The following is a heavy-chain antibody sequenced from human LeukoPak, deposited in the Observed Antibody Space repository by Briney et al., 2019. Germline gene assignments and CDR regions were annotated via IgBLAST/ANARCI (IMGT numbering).Heavy chain of an antibody. CDR2: ISSSGSTI. Sequence: GGSLRLSCAASGLTFSDYYVSWIRQAPGKGLEWVSYISSSGSTIYYADSVKGRFTISRDNAKNSLYLQMNSLRAEDTALYYCAKDMHCSSTSCYEGSYYYYGMDVWGQGTTVTVSS. CDR1: GLTFSDYY. V-gene: IGHV3-11*01. D-gene: IGHD2-2*01. J-gene: IGHJ6*02. CDR3: AKDMHCSSTSCYEGSYYYYGMDV.